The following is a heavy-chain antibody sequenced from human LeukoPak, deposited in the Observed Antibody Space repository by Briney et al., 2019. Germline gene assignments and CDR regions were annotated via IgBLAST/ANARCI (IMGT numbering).Heavy chain of an antibody. J-gene: IGHJ3*02. Sequence: GGSLRLSCAASGFTFSSYAMHWVRQAPGKGLEWVAVISYDGSNKYYADSVKGRFTISRDNSKNTLYLQMNSLRAEDTAVYYCARRIAVAGTGSAFDIWGQGTMVTVSS. CDR3: ARRIAVAGTGSAFDI. CDR2: ISYDGSNK. CDR1: GFTFSSYA. D-gene: IGHD6-19*01. V-gene: IGHV3-30*04.